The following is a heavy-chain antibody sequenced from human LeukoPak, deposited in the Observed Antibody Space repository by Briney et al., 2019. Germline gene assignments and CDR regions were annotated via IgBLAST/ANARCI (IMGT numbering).Heavy chain of an antibody. Sequence: QAGGSLRLSCAASGFTFSGSAMHWVRQASGKGLEWVGRIRSKANSYATAYAASVKGRFTISRDDSKNTAYLQMNSLKTEDTAVYYCTKDGEGASHFWGQGTLVTAS. V-gene: IGHV3-73*01. D-gene: IGHD3-10*01. CDR2: IRSKANSYAT. J-gene: IGHJ4*02. CDR3: TKDGEGASHF. CDR1: GFTFSGSA.